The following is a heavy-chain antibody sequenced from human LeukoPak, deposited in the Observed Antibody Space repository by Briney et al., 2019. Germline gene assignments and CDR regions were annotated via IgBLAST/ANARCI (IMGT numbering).Heavy chain of an antibody. Sequence: SQTLSLTCAVSGGSISSGDYSWSWIRQPPGKGLEWIGYIYYSGSTNYNPSLKSRVTISVDTSKNQFSLKLSSVTAADTAVYYCARGDYYYYGMDVWGQGTTVTVSS. CDR1: GGSISSGDYS. V-gene: IGHV4-30-4*07. CDR2: IYYSGST. D-gene: IGHD3-3*01. CDR3: ARGDYYYYGMDV. J-gene: IGHJ6*02.